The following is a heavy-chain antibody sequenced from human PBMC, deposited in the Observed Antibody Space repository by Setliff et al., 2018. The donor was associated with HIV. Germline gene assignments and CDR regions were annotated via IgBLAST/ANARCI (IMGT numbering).Heavy chain of an antibody. CDR2: ILASGST. V-gene: IGHV4-4*07. CDR3: ARVGASGVASSMDYYYYMDV. Sequence: PSETLSLTCTVSGGSFSSYHWSWIRHPAGKGLEWIGHILASGSTKYNPSLESRVTMSVDTSRTQFSLKLRSVTAADTAVYYCARVGASGVASSMDYYYYMDVWGKGTSVTVSS. CDR1: GGSFSSYH. D-gene: IGHD2-2*01. J-gene: IGHJ6*03.